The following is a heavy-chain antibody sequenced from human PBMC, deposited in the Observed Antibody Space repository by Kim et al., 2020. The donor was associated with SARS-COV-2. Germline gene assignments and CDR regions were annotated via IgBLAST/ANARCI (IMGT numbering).Heavy chain of an antibody. J-gene: IGHJ5*02. D-gene: IGHD4-17*01. Sequence: YVYSVKGRFTIARDNAKNSLYLQRNSLRAEDPAVYYCARVYGDYEGWFDPWGQGTLVTVSS. CDR3: ARVYGDYEGWFDP. V-gene: IGHV3-7*03.